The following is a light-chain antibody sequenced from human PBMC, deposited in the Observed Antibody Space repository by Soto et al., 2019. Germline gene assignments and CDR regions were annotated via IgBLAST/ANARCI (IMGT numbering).Light chain of an antibody. V-gene: IGKV1-5*01. Sequence: DIQMTQSPSTLSPTAGDRATTTGRASQSISSWLACYQHXPGKAPQLLIYAASNSDSGVPSRFSGSGSGTEFSLTISNLQADDLATYYCQQYENHWTFGQGTKVDIK. J-gene: IGKJ1*01. CDR2: AAS. CDR1: QSISSW. CDR3: QQYENHWT.